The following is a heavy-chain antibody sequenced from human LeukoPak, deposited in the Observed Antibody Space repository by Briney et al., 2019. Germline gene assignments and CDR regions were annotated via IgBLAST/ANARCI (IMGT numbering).Heavy chain of an antibody. CDR1: GFNFSSHG. D-gene: IGHD1-26*01. V-gene: IGHV3-23*01. CDR3: AKKYSTGLDP. Sequence: GGTLRLSCAASGFNFSSHGMNWVRQAPGKGLEWVSGISPSGDITYYADSVKGRFTISRDNSKNTLYLQMNSLRAEDTAVYYCAKKYSTGLDPWGQGTLVTVSS. J-gene: IGHJ5*02. CDR2: ISPSGDIT.